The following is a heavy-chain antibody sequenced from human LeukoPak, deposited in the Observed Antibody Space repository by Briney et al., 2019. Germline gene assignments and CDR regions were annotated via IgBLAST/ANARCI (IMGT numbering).Heavy chain of an antibody. CDR1: GGSISSGDYY. V-gene: IGHV4-30-4*01. D-gene: IGHD3-22*01. CDR2: IYYSGST. Sequence: SQTLSLTCTVSGGSISSGDYYWSWIRQPPGKGLEWIGYIYYSGSTYCNPSLKSRVTISVDTSKNQFSLKLSSVTAADTAVYYCARGDYDSSGYYYPDLDYWGQGTLVTVSS. CDR3: ARGDYDSSGYYYPDLDY. J-gene: IGHJ4*02.